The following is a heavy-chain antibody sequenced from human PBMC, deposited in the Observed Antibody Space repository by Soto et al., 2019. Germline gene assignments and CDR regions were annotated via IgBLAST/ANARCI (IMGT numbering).Heavy chain of an antibody. CDR2: IYYSGST. J-gene: IGHJ4*02. Sequence: SETLSLTCTVSGGSISSGGYYWSWIRQHPGKGLEWIGYIYYSGSTYYNPSLKSRVTISVDTSKNRFSLKLSSVTAADTAVYYCARGMEVATYYYDSSGYVFDYWGQGTLVTVSS. V-gene: IGHV4-31*03. CDR1: GGSISSGGYY. D-gene: IGHD3-22*01. CDR3: ARGMEVATYYYDSSGYVFDY.